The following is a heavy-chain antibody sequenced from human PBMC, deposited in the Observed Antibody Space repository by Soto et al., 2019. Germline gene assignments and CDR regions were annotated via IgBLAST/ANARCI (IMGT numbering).Heavy chain of an antibody. CDR3: AEGTVAGSRGPYTGGAFDI. Sequence: QLQLQESGPGLVKPSETLSLTCTVSGGSISSSSYYWGWIRQPPGKGLEWIGSIYYSGSTYYNPSLKSRVTISVDTSKNQFSLKLSSVTAADTAVYYCAEGTVAGSRGPYTGGAFDIWGQGTMVTVSS. V-gene: IGHV4-39*01. D-gene: IGHD2-2*02. CDR2: IYYSGST. CDR1: GGSISSSSYY. J-gene: IGHJ3*02.